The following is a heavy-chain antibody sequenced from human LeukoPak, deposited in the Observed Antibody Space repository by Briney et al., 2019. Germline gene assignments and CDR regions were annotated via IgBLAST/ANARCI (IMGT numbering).Heavy chain of an antibody. V-gene: IGHV3-21*01. J-gene: IGHJ5*02. CDR2: ISDSSSYI. Sequence: GRSLRLSCAASGFTFSSYSMGWVRQAPGKGLEWVSSISDSSSYIYYADSVKGRFTISRDNAKNSLYLQMNSLRAEDTAVYYCAGGVYCSSTSCPNWFYPWGQGTLVTVSS. D-gene: IGHD2-2*01. CDR3: AGGVYCSSTSCPNWFYP. CDR1: GFTFSSYS.